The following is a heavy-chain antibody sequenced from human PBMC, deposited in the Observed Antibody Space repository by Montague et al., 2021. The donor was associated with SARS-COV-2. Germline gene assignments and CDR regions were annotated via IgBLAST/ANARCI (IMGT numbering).Heavy chain of an antibody. J-gene: IGHJ6*02. D-gene: IGHD5-18*01. V-gene: IGHV6-1*01. CDR1: GDSVSSHSAA. CDR3: ARDTRIQLWFDRDYHYGMDV. Sequence: CAISGDSVSSHSAAWNWIRQSPSRGLEWLGRTYYRSKWYNDYAVSVKSRITINPDTSKNQFSLQLNSVTPEDTAVYYCARDTRIQLWFDRDYHYGMDVWGQGTTVTVSS. CDR2: TYYRSKWYN.